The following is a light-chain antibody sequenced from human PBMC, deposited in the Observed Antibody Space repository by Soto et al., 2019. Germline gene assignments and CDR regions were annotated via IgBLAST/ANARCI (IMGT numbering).Light chain of an antibody. CDR1: SIDVGGYNY. J-gene: IGLJ1*01. CDR3: SSYTSSSTPYYV. V-gene: IGLV2-14*03. CDR2: DVS. Sequence: QSLLTQPPSVSGSPGQSITVSCAGSSIDVGGYNYVSWYQNHPGKAPKLMIYDVSNRPSGVSNRFSGSKSGNPGSLTISGLQAEDEADYYCSSYTSSSTPYYVFGTGTKVTVL.